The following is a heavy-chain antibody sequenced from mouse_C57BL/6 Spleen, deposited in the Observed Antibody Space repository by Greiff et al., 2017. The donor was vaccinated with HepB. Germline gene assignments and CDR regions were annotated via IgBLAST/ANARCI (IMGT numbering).Heavy chain of an antibody. V-gene: IGHV5-9*01. D-gene: IGHD2-5*01. CDR2: SSGGGGNT. Sequence: EVMLVESGGGLVKPGGSLKLSCAASGFTFSSYTMSWVRQTPEKRLEWVATSSGGGGNTYYPDSVKGRFTISRDNAKNTLYLQMSSLRSEDTALYYCARRDSNYWYFDVWGTGTTVTVSS. CDR3: ARRDSNYWYFDV. J-gene: IGHJ1*03. CDR1: GFTFSSYT.